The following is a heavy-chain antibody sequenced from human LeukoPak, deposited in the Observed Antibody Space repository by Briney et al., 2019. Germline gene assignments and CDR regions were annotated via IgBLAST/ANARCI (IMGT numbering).Heavy chain of an antibody. V-gene: IGHV3-21*01. D-gene: IGHD3-3*01. CDR2: ISSSSSYI. CDR3: ARDTYYDFWSGYYTGLYYFDY. J-gene: IGHJ4*02. CDR1: GFTFSSYS. Sequence: GGSLRLSCAASGFTFSSYSMNWVRQAPGKGLEWVSSISSSSSYIYYADSVKGRFTISRDNAKNSLYLQMNSLRAEDTAVYYCARDTYYDFWSGYYTGLYYFDYWGQGTLVTVSS.